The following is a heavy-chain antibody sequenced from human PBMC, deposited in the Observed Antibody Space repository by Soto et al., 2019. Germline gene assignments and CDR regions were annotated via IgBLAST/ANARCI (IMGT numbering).Heavy chain of an antibody. V-gene: IGHV5-51*01. CDR3: ARQNFWSGYHDRVYYYDYMDV. J-gene: IGHJ6*03. CDR2: IYPGDSDT. CDR1: GYSFTSYW. Sequence: PGESLKISCKGSGYSFTSYWIGWVRQMPGKGLEWMGIIYPGDSDTRYSPSLQGQVTISADKSISTAYLQWSSLKASDTAMYYCARQNFWSGYHDRVYYYDYMDVWGKGTTVTVSS. D-gene: IGHD3-3*01.